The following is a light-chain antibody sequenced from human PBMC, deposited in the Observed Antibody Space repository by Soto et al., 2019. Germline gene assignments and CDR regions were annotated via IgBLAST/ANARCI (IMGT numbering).Light chain of an antibody. J-gene: IGKJ2*01. V-gene: IGKV1-5*01. CDR3: QQYNTYSYT. CDR2: DAS. CDR1: QSINIG. Sequence: DIQMTPSPSTLSASVGDRVTITCRASQSINIGLAWYQQKAGKAPKLLIYDASTLDNRVPLRFSGSGSGKEFTLTISGLQPDDFATYYCQQYNTYSYTFGQGTKLEIK.